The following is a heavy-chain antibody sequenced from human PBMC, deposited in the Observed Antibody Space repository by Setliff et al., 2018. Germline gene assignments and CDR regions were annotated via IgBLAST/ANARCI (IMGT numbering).Heavy chain of an antibody. CDR1: GSGFTFSSYA. V-gene: IGHV3-23*01. Sequence: PGGSLRLSCAASGSGFTFSSYAMSWVRQAPGKGLEWVSVISGSGGSTYYADSVKGRFTISRDNAKNSLYLQMNSLGAADTAFYYCAKDIVRYYFDTRGFDLWGRGTLVTVSS. J-gene: IGHJ2*01. D-gene: IGHD3-22*01. CDR3: AKDIVRYYFDTRGFDL. CDR2: ISGSGGST.